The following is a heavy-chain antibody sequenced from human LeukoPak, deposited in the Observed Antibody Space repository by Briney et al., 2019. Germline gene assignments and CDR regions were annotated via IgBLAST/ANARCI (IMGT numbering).Heavy chain of an antibody. D-gene: IGHD5-18*01. V-gene: IGHV4-59*01. CDR3: ARDLRGYSYQSYGVWFDP. Sequence: PSETLSLTCTVSGGSISSYYWSWIRQPPGKGLEWIGYIYYSGSTNYNPSLKSRVTISVDTSKNQFSLKLSSVTAADTAVYYCARDLRGYSYQSYGVWFDPWGQGTLATVSS. CDR1: GGSISSYY. CDR2: IYYSGST. J-gene: IGHJ5*02.